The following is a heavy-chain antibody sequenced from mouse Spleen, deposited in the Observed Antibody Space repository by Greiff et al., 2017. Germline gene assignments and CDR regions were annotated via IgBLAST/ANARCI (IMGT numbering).Heavy chain of an antibody. V-gene: IGHV1-4*01. D-gene: IGHD2-2*01. CDR2: INPSSGYT. CDR3: ARLNGYYYAMDY. CDR1: GYTFTSYT. J-gene: IGHJ4*01. Sequence: VKLMESGAELARPGASVKMSCKASGYTFTSYTMHWVKQRPGQGLEWIGYINPSSGYTKYNQKFKDKATLTADKSSSTAYMQLSSLTSEDSAVYYCARLNGYYYAMDYWGQGTSVTVSS.